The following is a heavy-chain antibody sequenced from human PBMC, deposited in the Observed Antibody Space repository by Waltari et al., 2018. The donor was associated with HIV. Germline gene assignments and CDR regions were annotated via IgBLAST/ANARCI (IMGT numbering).Heavy chain of an antibody. CDR3: VKDDSSGYYYMGDY. CDR2: VWDDGSKK. D-gene: IGHD3-22*01. J-gene: IGHJ4*02. Sequence: QVQLVESGGGVVQPGRSLRLSCAASGLLFSDFGMHWVRAAPGKGVEWVALVWDDGSKKYYADLVKGRFTISRDNSKNTLYLQMNSLRGEDTAMYYCVKDDSSGYYYMGDYWGLGTLVTVS. CDR1: GLLFSDFG. V-gene: IGHV3-33*03.